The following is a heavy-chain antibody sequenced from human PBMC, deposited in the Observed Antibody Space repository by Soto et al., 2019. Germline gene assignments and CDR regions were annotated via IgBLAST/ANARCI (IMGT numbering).Heavy chain of an antibody. D-gene: IGHD3-10*01. CDR2: ISGSGSDT. Sequence: EVQLLESGGDLVQPGGSLRLSCGASGFTFHTNAMSWVRQAPGRVPEWVSGISGSGSDTYYADSVRGRFTISRDNSENTLYLQMNSLRAEDTAVYYCARVRRSFYLRDAFDFWGQGALVTVSS. CDR1: GFTFHTNA. J-gene: IGHJ3*01. CDR3: ARVRRSFYLRDAFDF. V-gene: IGHV3-23*01.